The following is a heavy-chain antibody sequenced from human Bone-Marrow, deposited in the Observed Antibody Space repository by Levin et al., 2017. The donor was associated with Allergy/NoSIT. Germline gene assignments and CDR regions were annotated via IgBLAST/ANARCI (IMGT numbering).Heavy chain of an antibody. D-gene: IGHD6-19*01. Sequence: GGSLRLSCAASGFTFSSYSMNWVRQAPGKGLEWVSFISSSSSPIYYADSVKGRFTISRDNARNSLYLQMNSLRDEDTAMYYCVRGGYSSASVFGDYWGQGTLVTVST. CDR2: ISSSSSPI. V-gene: IGHV3-48*02. CDR1: GFTFSSYS. CDR3: VRGGYSSASVFGDY. J-gene: IGHJ4*02.